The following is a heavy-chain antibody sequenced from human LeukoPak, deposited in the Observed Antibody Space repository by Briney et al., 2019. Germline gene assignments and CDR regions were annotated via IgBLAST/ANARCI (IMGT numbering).Heavy chain of an antibody. V-gene: IGHV4-4*08. CDR2: IDSIGNR. D-gene: IGHD1-26*01. CDR3: ARLLRPGGRTGDVFDL. Sequence: PSETLSLTCTVSGGSISNDHWSWIRQAPGKGLEWVGFIDSIGNRNYNPSLRGRVTMSLDMSKNRFSLELNWVTAADTAVFYCARLLRPGGRTGDVFDLWAKGHWSPSLQ. CDR1: GGSISNDH. J-gene: IGHJ3*01.